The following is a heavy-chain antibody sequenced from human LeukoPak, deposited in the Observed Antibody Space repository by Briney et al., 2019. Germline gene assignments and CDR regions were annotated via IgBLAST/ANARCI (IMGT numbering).Heavy chain of an antibody. CDR3: VRDGHTGSYYGREFSRPYYGMDV. CDR2: INHNGNVN. V-gene: IGHV3-7*01. CDR1: GFTFSSYW. J-gene: IGHJ6*02. D-gene: IGHD1-26*01. Sequence: GGSLRLSCAASGFTFSSYWMNWARQAPGKGLEWVASINHNGNVNYYVDSVKGRFTISRDNAKKLLYLQMNSLRAEDTAVYYCVRDGHTGSYYGREFSRPYYGMDVWGQGTTVTVSS.